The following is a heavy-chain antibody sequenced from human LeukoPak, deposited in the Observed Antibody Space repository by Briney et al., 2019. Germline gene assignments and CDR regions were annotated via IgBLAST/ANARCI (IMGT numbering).Heavy chain of an antibody. Sequence: ASVKVSCKASGYTFTSYDINWVRQATGQGLEWMGWMNPNSGNTGYAQKFQGRVTMTRNTSISTAYMELSSLRSEDTAMYYCARATSGQQPLSALLDYGMDVWGQGTTVTVSS. CDR3: ARATSGQQPLSALLDYGMDV. V-gene: IGHV1-8*01. D-gene: IGHD6-13*01. CDR2: MNPNSGNT. CDR1: GYTFTSYD. J-gene: IGHJ6*02.